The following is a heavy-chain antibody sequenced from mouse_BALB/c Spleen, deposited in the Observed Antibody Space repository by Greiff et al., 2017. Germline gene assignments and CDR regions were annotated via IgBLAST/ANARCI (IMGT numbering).Heavy chain of an antibody. Sequence: EVKLVESGPGLVKPSQSLSLTCSVTGYSITSGYYWNWIRQFPGNKLEWMGYISYDGSNNYNPSLKNRISITRDTSKNQFFLKLNSVTTEDTATYYCARDLGITTGAWFAYWGQGTLVTVSA. D-gene: IGHD2-4*01. CDR1: GYSITSGYY. V-gene: IGHV3-6*02. CDR2: ISYDGSN. J-gene: IGHJ3*01. CDR3: ARDLGITTGAWFAY.